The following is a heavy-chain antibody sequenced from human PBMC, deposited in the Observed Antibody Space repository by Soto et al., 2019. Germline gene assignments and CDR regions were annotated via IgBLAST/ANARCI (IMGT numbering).Heavy chain of an antibody. CDR1: GYTFTSYG. CDR3: ARAPPRITIFGGGDY. D-gene: IGHD3-3*01. Sequence: GASVKVSCKASGYTFTSYGISWVRQAPGQGLEWMGWISAYNGNTNYAQKLQGRVTMTTDTSTSTAYMELRSLRSDDTAVYYCARAPPRITIFGGGDYWGQGTLVTVSS. J-gene: IGHJ4*02. V-gene: IGHV1-18*01. CDR2: ISAYNGNT.